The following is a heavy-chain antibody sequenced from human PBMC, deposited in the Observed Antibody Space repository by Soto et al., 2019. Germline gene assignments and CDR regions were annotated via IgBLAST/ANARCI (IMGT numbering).Heavy chain of an antibody. J-gene: IGHJ4*02. CDR2: ISGSGGTT. CDR1: GFTFSSYA. CDR3: AKDPPAPIGFFQDIVVVVAATLPDY. V-gene: IGHV3-23*01. Sequence: EVQLLESGGGLVQPGGSLRLSCAASGFTFSSYAMSWVRQAPGKGLEWVSGISGSGGTTYYADSVKGRFTISRDNSKNTLYLQMSSLRAVDTAVYYCAKDPPAPIGFFQDIVVVVAATLPDYWGQGTLVTVSS. D-gene: IGHD2-15*01.